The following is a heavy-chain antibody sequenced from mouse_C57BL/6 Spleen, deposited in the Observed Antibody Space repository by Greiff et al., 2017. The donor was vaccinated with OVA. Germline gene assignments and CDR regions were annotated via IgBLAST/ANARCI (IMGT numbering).Heavy chain of an antibody. J-gene: IGHJ2*01. CDR1: GYTFTSYW. CDR3: ARGEKVDY. Sequence: QVQLKQSGAELVKPGASVKLSCKASGYTFTSYWMQWVKQRPGQGLEWIGEIDPSDSYTNYNQKFKGKATLTVDTSSSTAYMQLSSLTSEDSAVYYCARGEKVDYWGQGTTLTVSS. V-gene: IGHV1-50*01. CDR2: IDPSDSYT.